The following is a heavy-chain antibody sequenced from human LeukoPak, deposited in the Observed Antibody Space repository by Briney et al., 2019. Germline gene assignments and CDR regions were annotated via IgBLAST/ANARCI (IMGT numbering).Heavy chain of an antibody. D-gene: IGHD6-13*01. CDR1: GFTFSSYG. V-gene: IGHV3-30*03. Sequence: GGSLRLSCAASGFTFSSYGMHWVRQAPGKGLEWVAVISYDGSNKYYADSVKGRFTISRDNSKNTLYLQMNSLRAEDTAVYYCARDSSSSYNWFDPWGQGTLVTVSS. J-gene: IGHJ5*02. CDR3: ARDSSSSYNWFDP. CDR2: ISYDGSNK.